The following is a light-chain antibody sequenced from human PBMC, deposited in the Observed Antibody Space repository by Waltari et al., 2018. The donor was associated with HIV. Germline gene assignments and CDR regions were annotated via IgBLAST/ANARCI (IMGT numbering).Light chain of an antibody. CDR3: QQYNNWPRT. Sequence: EIVMTQSPAILSVSPGEGATLSCRASQSVSSKLAWYQQKPGQAPRLLIYGASTRATGVPARFSGSGSGAEFTLTISSLQSEDFAVYYCQQYNNWPRTFGSGTNVDIK. V-gene: IGKV3-15*01. J-gene: IGKJ3*01. CDR1: QSVSSK. CDR2: GAS.